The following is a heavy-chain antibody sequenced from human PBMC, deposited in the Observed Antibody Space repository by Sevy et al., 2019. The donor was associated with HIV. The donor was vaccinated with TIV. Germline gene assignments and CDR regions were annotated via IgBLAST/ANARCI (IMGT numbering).Heavy chain of an antibody. J-gene: IGHJ4*02. CDR3: AARKDDFDC. Sequence: GGSLRLSCAASRFTFSDFAMSWVRQAPGKGLEWVSAISGSGTKTYYSDSVRGRFTISRDNSKNTQYLQMNSLRTEDTAVYYCAARKDDFDCWGQGTLVTVSS. V-gene: IGHV3-23*01. CDR2: ISGSGTKT. D-gene: IGHD2-15*01. CDR1: RFTFSDFA.